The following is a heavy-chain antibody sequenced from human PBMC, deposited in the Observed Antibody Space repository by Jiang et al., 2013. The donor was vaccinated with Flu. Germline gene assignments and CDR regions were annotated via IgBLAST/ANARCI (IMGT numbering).Heavy chain of an antibody. Sequence: KPTQTLTLTCTFSGFSLTTSGVGVGWIRQPPGKALEWLALIYWDDDKRYGPSLKSRLTITKDTSKNQVVLTMTNMDPVDTATYYCAHRRGYYDSSGYYPLYFDYWGQGTLVTVSS. V-gene: IGHV2-5*05. J-gene: IGHJ4*02. CDR2: IYWDDDK. CDR3: AHRRGYYDSSGYYPLYFDY. CDR1: GFSLTTSGVG. D-gene: IGHD3-22*01.